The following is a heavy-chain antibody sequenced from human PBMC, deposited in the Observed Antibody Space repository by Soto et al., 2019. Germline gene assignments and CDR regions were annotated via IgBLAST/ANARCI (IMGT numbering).Heavy chain of an antibody. CDR2: ISSSSSYI. Sequence: EVQLVESGGGLVKPGGSLRLSCAASGFTFSSYSMNWVRQSPGKGLEWVSSISSSSSYIYYADSVKGRFTISRDNAKNSLYLQMNSLRAEETAVYYCARYLSYSYGFYYDYGMDVWGQGTTVTVSS. V-gene: IGHV3-21*01. CDR3: ARYLSYSYGFYYDYGMDV. CDR1: GFTFSSYS. D-gene: IGHD5-18*01. J-gene: IGHJ6*02.